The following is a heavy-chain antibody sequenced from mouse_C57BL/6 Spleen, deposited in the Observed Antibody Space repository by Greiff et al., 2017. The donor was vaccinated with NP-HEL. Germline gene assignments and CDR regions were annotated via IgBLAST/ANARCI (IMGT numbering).Heavy chain of an antibody. V-gene: IGHV1-69*01. J-gene: IGHJ4*01. Sequence: QVQLQQPGAELVMPGASVKLSCKASGYTFTSYWMHWVKQRPGQGLEWIGEIDPSDSYNNYNQKFKGKSTLTVDKSSSTAYMQLSSLTSEDSAVYYCARGRDSNYGYYYAMDYWGQGTSVTVSS. CDR2: IDPSDSYN. CDR1: GYTFTSYW. CDR3: ARGRDSNYGYYYAMDY. D-gene: IGHD2-5*01.